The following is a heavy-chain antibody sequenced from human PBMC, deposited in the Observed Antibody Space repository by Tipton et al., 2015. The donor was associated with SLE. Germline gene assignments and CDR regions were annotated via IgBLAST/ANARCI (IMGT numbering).Heavy chain of an antibody. D-gene: IGHD6-13*01. V-gene: IGHV3-30*04. CDR3: ARDSAIAAAGSHWYFDL. CDR1: GFTFSSYA. CDR2: ISYDGSNK. Sequence: RSLRLSCAASGFTFSSYAMHWVRQAPGKGLEWVAVISYDGSNKYYADSVKGRFTISRDNSKNTLYLQMNSLRAEDTAVYYCARDSAIAAAGSHWYFDLWGRGTLVTVSS. J-gene: IGHJ2*01.